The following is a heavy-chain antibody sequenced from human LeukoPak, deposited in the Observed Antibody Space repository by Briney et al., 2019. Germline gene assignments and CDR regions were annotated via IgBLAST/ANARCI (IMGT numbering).Heavy chain of an antibody. Sequence: ASVKVSCKASGYTFTGYYMHWVRQAPGQGLEWMGWISAYNGNTNYAQKLQGRVTMTTDTSTSTAYMELRSLRSDDTAVYYCARDRGDYYDSSGPGDAFDIWGQGTMVTVSS. D-gene: IGHD3-22*01. CDR3: ARDRGDYYDSSGPGDAFDI. J-gene: IGHJ3*02. V-gene: IGHV1-18*04. CDR1: GYTFTGYY. CDR2: ISAYNGNT.